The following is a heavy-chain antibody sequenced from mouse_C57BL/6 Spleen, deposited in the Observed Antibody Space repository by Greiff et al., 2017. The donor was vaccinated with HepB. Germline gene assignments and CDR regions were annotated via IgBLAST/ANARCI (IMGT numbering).Heavy chain of an antibody. V-gene: IGHV1-19*01. CDR1: GYTFTDYY. CDR3: ARDLLGYFDV. Sequence: EVKLVESGPVLVKPGASVKMSCKASGYTFTDYYMNWVKQSHGKSLEWIGVINPYNGGTSYNQKFKGKATLTVDKSSSTAYMELNSLTSEDSAVYYCARDLLGYFDVWGTGTTVTVSS. D-gene: IGHD2-1*01. CDR2: INPYNGGT. J-gene: IGHJ1*03.